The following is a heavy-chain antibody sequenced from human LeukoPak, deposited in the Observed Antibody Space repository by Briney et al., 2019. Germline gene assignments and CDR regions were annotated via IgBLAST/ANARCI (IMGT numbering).Heavy chain of an antibody. J-gene: IGHJ4*02. CDR3: ARAGTDSSGYYYVDY. CDR2: ISGSGGST. D-gene: IGHD3-22*01. Sequence: PGGSLRLSCAASGFTFSSYAMSWVRQAPGKGLEWVSAISGSGGSTYYADSVKGRFTISRDSAKNSLYLQMNSLRAEDTSAYYCARAGTDSSGYYYVDYWGQGTLVTVSS. CDR1: GFTFSSYA. V-gene: IGHV3-23*01.